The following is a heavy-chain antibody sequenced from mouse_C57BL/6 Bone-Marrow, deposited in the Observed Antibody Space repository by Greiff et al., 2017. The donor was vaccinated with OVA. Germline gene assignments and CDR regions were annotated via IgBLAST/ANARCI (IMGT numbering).Heavy chain of an antibody. CDR1: GYTFTSYW. V-gene: IGHV1-52*01. J-gene: IGHJ2*01. CDR3: ARRGGVRVRGWYYFDY. Sequence: QVQLQQPGAELVRPGSSVKLSCKASGYTFTSYWMHWVKQRPIQGLEWIGNIDPSDSETHYNQKFKGKATLTADKSSSTAYMQLSSLTSEDSAVYSWARRGGVRVRGWYYFDYWGQGTTLTVSS. D-gene: IGHD3-2*02. CDR2: IDPSDSET.